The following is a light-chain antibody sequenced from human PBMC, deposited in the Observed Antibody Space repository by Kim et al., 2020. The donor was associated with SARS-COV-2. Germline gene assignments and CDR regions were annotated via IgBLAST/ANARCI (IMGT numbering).Light chain of an antibody. Sequence: GQRVTISCSGSSSNIVSNTVNGYQQLPGTAPKLLIYSNNQRPSGVPDRFSGSKSGTSASLAISGLQSEDAADYYCAAWDHSMTGYVFGPGTKVTVL. CDR3: AAWDHSMTGYV. V-gene: IGLV1-44*01. CDR2: SNN. J-gene: IGLJ1*01. CDR1: SSNIVSNT.